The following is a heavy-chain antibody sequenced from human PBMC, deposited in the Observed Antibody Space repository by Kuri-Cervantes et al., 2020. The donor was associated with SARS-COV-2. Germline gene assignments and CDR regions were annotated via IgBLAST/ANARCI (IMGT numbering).Heavy chain of an antibody. Sequence: GGSLRLSCEVSGFLFSASAIHWVRQASGKGLEWVGRVRGKANNYATAYAASVKGRFTISRDNSKNTLYLQMNSLRAEDTAVYYCAREHLGIGAFDIWGQGTMVTVSS. J-gene: IGHJ3*02. V-gene: IGHV3-73*01. D-gene: IGHD7-27*01. CDR1: GFLFSASA. CDR2: VRGKANNYAT. CDR3: AREHLGIGAFDI.